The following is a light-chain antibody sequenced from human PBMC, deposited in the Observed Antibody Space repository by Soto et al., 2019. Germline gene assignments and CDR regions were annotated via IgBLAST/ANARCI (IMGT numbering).Light chain of an antibody. V-gene: IGLV2-14*01. J-gene: IGLJ1*01. CDR1: SSDVGYYIF. Sequence: QSALTQPASVSGSPGQSITISCTGSSSDVGYYIFVSWYQQHPGKAPKLMIYDVNNRPSGVSNRFSGSKSGNTASLTSSGLQAEDEADYYCCSYTTSSSYVFGTGTKLTVL. CDR2: DVN. CDR3: CSYTTSSSYV.